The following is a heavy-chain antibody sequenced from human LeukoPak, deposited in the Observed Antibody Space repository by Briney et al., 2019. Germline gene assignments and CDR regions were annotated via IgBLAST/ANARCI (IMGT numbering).Heavy chain of an antibody. CDR3: AKDAHQQQLVWGSNWFDP. CDR1: GFTFSSYG. V-gene: IGHV3-30*18. D-gene: IGHD6-13*01. Sequence: PGGSLRLSCAASGFTFSSYGMHWVRQAPGKGLEWVAVISYDGSNKYYADSVKGRFTISRDNSKNTLYLQMNSLRAEDTAVYYCAKDAHQQQLVWGSNWFDPWGQGTLVTVSS. CDR2: ISYDGSNK. J-gene: IGHJ5*02.